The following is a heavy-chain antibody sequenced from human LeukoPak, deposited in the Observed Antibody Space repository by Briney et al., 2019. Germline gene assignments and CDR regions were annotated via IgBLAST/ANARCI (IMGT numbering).Heavy chain of an antibody. D-gene: IGHD5-12*01. J-gene: IGHJ5*02. V-gene: IGHV1-8*03. CDR3: ARRGYSGYYNWFDP. CDR2: MNPNSGNT. CDR1: GYTFTSYD. Sequence: ASVKVSCKASGYTFTSYDINWVRQATGQGLEWMGYMNPNSGNTGYAQKFQGRVTITRDTSISTAYLQWSSLKASDTAMYYCARRGYSGYYNWFDPWGQGTLVTVSS.